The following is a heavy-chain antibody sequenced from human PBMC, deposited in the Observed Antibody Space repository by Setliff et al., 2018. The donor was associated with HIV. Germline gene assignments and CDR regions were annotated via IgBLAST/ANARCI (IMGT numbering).Heavy chain of an antibody. D-gene: IGHD6-19*01. CDR1: GIIFSNYW. J-gene: IGHJ3*02. V-gene: IGHV3-74*01. CDR2: INSDGSST. Sequence: GGSLRLSCAASGIIFSNYWMHWVRQAPGKGLVWVSRINSDGSSTSYADSVKGRFTISRDNAKNTLYLQMNSLRAEDTAVFYCAKGDYSSGWYDDAFDIWGQGTMVTVSS. CDR3: AKGDYSSGWYDDAFDI.